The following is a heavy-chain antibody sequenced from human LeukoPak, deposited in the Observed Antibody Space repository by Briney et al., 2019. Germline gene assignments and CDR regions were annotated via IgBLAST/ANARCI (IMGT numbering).Heavy chain of an antibody. Sequence: GGSLRLSCAASGFTVSSNYMSWVRQAPGKGLEWVSVIYSGGSTYYADSVKGRFTTSRDNSKNTLYLQMNSLRAEDTAVYYCAKDVVEGAFDIWGQGTMVTVSS. CDR3: AKDVVEGAFDI. CDR2: IYSGGST. J-gene: IGHJ3*02. V-gene: IGHV3-66*02. D-gene: IGHD2-21*01. CDR1: GFTVSSNY.